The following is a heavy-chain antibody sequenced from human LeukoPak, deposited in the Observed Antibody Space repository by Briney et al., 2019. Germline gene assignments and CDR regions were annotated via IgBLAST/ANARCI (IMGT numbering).Heavy chain of an antibody. CDR1: GFTFSRYG. J-gene: IGHJ4*02. CDR3: AKDYADYSNYGPWV. Sequence: GALRLSCAASGFTFSRYGMYWVRQAPGKGLEWVAFIRYDGSNKYYADSVKGRFTISRDNSKNTLYLQMNSLRAEDTAVYYCAKDYADYSNYGPWVWGQGTLVTVSS. D-gene: IGHD4-11*01. CDR2: IRYDGSNK. V-gene: IGHV3-30*02.